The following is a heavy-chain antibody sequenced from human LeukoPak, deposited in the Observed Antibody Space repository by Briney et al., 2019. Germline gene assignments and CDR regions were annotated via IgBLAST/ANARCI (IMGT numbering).Heavy chain of an antibody. D-gene: IGHD2-21*01. CDR1: GYSISSGYY. J-gene: IGHJ4*02. Sequence: PSETLSLTCTVSGYSISSGYYWGWIRQPPGKGLEWIGSIYHSGSTYYNPSLKSRVTISVDTSKNQFSLKLSSVSAADTAVYYCARAKYSDYWGQGTLVTDSS. CDR3: ARAKYSDY. V-gene: IGHV4-38-2*02. CDR2: IYHSGST.